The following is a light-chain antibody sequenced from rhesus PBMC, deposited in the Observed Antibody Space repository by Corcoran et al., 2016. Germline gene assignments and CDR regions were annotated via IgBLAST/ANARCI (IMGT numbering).Light chain of an antibody. J-gene: IGKJ4*01. V-gene: IGKV1-25*01. CDR2: DAS. Sequence: DIQMTQSPSSLSASVGDTVTITCQARQGISKYLAWYQQKPGKAPKLLIYDASTLQSGGPSRVSVSGSGTAFTLTISSLQPEDCATYYCQQHNSYPPTFGGGTKVELK. CDR1: QGISKY. CDR3: QQHNSYPPT.